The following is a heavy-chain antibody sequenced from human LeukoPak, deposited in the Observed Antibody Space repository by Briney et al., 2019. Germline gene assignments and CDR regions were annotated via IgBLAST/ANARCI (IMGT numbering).Heavy chain of an antibody. Sequence: GGSLRLSCAASGFTFSSYAMHWVRQAPGKGLEWVAVISYDGSNKYYADSVKGRFTISRDNSKNTLYLQMNSLRAEDTAVYYCARTLAYCGGDCPHSFDYWGQGTLVTVSS. CDR1: GFTFSSYA. V-gene: IGHV3-30-3*01. CDR3: ARTLAYCGGDCPHSFDY. J-gene: IGHJ4*02. CDR2: ISYDGSNK. D-gene: IGHD2-21*02.